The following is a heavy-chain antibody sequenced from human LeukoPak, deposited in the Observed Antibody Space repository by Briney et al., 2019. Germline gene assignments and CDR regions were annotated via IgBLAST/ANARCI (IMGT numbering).Heavy chain of an antibody. Sequence: GGSLRLSCAAARFTLSSYAMGWVRQAPGKGLEWVSAISGSGGNTYYADSVKGRFTISRDNSKNTLYLQMDSLRAEDTAVCYCEKNLCWVYGSDFLAVWGQGPLVTVSS. CDR1: RFTLSSYA. CDR3: EKNLCWVYGSDFLAV. CDR2: ISGSGGNT. D-gene: IGHD3-10*01. J-gene: IGHJ4*02. V-gene: IGHV3-23*01.